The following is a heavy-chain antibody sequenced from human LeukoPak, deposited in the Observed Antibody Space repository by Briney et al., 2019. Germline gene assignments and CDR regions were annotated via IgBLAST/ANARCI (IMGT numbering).Heavy chain of an antibody. V-gene: IGHV4-34*01. Sequence: SETLSLTCAVYGGSFSGYYWSWIRQPPGKGLEWIGEINHSGSTNYNPSLKSRVTISVDTSKNQFSLKLSSVTAADTAVYYCARRTIGYSHGPFDYRGQGTLVTVSS. CDR3: ARRTIGYSHGPFDY. J-gene: IGHJ4*02. CDR1: GGSFSGYY. CDR2: INHSGST. D-gene: IGHD5-18*01.